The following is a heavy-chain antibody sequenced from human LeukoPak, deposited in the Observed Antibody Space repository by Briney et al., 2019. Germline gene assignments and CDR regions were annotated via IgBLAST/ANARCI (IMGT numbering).Heavy chain of an antibody. CDR1: GYSFTTYW. V-gene: IGHV5-10-1*01. CDR2: IDPSDSYT. CDR3: ARDGGGAFDP. D-gene: IGHD3-10*01. Sequence: GESLKISCKCSGYSFTTYWISWVRQMPGKGLEWMGKIDPSDSYTNYSPSFQGHVTISTDKSISTAYLQWSSLKASATAMYYCARDGGGAFDPWGQGTLVTVSS. J-gene: IGHJ5*02.